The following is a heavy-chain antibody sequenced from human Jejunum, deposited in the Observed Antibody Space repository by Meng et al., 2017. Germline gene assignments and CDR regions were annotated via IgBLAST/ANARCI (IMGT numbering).Heavy chain of an antibody. CDR1: GFTLTTYG. D-gene: IGHD1-1*01. J-gene: IGHJ4*02. CDR2: TQPERTAI. CDR3: AKFQGTGLSPFAS. Sequence: GESLKISCAASGFTLTTYGIHWVRHAPGKGLEWVALTQPERTAIYYADSVRGRFTISRDNSKNMVYLQISSLRAEDTAVYFCAKFQGTGLSPFASWGQGTRVTGYS. V-gene: IGHV3-30*02.